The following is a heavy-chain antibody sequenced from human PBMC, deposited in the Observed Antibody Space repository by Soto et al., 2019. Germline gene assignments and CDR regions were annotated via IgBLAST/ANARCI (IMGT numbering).Heavy chain of an antibody. Sequence: GGSLRLSCAASGFTFNNYAMIWVRQAPGKGLEWVSYISRSSSTIFYADSVKGRFIISRDNSRNTLYVQMNSLRVEDTAVYYCAKTRSEVVTDTQEFDYWGQGTVVTVSS. CDR2: ISRSSSTI. V-gene: IGHV3-23*01. CDR3: AKTRSEVVTDTQEFDY. CDR1: GFTFNNYA. J-gene: IGHJ4*02. D-gene: IGHD2-21*02.